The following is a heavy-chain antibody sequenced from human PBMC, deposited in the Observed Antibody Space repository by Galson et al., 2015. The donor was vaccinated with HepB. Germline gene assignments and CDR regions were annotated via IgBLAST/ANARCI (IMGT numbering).Heavy chain of an antibody. D-gene: IGHD3-10*01. CDR2: IYSSGGT. J-gene: IGHJ4*02. Sequence: TLSLTCSVSGDSINNKNFYWSWIRQPAGKGLEWIGRIYSSGGTVYNPSLKMRVTISVDTSKNQFSLILRSVTAADTAVYYCATAWGLFQGFDNWGLGTLVTVSS. CDR3: ATAWGLFQGFDN. V-gene: IGHV4-61*02. CDR1: GDSINNKNFY.